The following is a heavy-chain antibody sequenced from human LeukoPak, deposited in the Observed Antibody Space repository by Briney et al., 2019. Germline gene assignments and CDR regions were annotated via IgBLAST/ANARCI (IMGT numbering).Heavy chain of an antibody. Sequence: SETLSLTCTVSGGSISSSSYYWGWIRQPPGKGLEWIGSIYYSGSTYYNPSLKSRVTISVDTSKNQFSLKLSSVTAADTAVYYCARYSNYIGRRWFDPWGQGTLVTVSS. J-gene: IGHJ5*02. CDR2: IYYSGST. CDR3: ARYSNYIGRRWFDP. D-gene: IGHD4-11*01. V-gene: IGHV4-39*07. CDR1: GGSISSSSYY.